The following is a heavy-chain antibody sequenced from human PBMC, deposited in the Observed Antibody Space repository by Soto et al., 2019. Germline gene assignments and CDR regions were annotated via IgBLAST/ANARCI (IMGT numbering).Heavy chain of an antibody. CDR3: AKGASSSSSPILYFQH. CDR1: GFTVSSNY. CDR2: ISGSGGST. V-gene: IGHV3-23*01. D-gene: IGHD6-6*01. J-gene: IGHJ1*01. Sequence: PGGSLRLSCAASGFTVSSNYMSWVRQAPGKGLEWVSAISGSGGSTYYADSVKGRFTISRDNSKNTLYLQMNSLRAEDTAVYYCAKGASSSSSPILYFQHWGQGTLVTVSS.